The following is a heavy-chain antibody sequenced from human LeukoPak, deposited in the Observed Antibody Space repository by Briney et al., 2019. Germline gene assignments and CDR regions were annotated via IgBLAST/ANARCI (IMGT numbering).Heavy chain of an antibody. Sequence: PSETLSLTCTVSGGSITYYYWNWIRQPAGKALEWIGRIYTSGSTDYKPSLKCRVTMSLDTSKNQLSLELSSVTAADTAVYYCARGISGTTGWPIKYYFDFWGQGTPVTVSS. CDR1: GGSITYYY. CDR3: ARGISGTTGWPIKYYFDF. CDR2: IYTSGST. V-gene: IGHV4-4*07. D-gene: IGHD1-7*01. J-gene: IGHJ4*02.